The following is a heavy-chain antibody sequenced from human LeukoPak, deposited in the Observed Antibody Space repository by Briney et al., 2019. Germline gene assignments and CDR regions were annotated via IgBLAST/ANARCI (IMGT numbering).Heavy chain of an antibody. Sequence: SQSLSLTCAVSGVSISSGGYSWSWLRQPPGKGLEWIGYIYHSGSTYYNPSLKSRVTISVDRSKNQFSLKLSSVTAADTAVYYCARALARTFLDYWGQGTLVTVSS. CDR3: ARALARTFLDY. CDR2: IYHSGST. D-gene: IGHD3-3*02. V-gene: IGHV4-30-2*01. J-gene: IGHJ4*02. CDR1: GVSISSGGYS.